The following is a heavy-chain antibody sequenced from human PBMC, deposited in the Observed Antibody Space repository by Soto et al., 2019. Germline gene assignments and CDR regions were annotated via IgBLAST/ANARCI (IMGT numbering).Heavy chain of an antibody. CDR3: AHRCRSNNVWYTFGF. D-gene: IGHD6-19*01. J-gene: IGHJ4*02. CDR2: IFGNDDK. CDR1: GFSLTTDEVG. V-gene: IGHV2-5*01. Sequence: QITLKESGPTLMKPTQTLTLTCSFSGFSLTTDEVGVGWIRQPPGKALEWLAMIFGNDDKRYSPSLRSRLTLTKDPSRNQVVLTLTNMDPMDTATYYCAHRCRSNNVWYTFGFWGQGMLVTVSS.